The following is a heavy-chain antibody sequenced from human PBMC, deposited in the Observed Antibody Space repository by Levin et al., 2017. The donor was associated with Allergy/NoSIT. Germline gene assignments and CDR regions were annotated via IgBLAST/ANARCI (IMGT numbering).Heavy chain of an antibody. CDR3: ARDKLGAVRGDAFDI. CDR2: IIPIFGTA. Sequence: RASVKVSCKASGGTFSSYAISWVRQAPGQGLEWMGGIIPIFGTANYAQKFQGRVTITADESTSTAYMELSSLRSEDTAVYYCARDKLGAVRGDAFDIWGQGTMVTVSS. D-gene: IGHD3-10*01. V-gene: IGHV1-69*13. CDR1: GGTFSSYA. J-gene: IGHJ3*02.